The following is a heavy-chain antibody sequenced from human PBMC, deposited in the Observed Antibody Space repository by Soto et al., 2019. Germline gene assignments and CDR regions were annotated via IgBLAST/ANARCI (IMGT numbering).Heavy chain of an antibody. Sequence: GGSLRLSCAAPGFIFSNYWMNLVRPAPGKGLVWVSRINKDGSITSHADSVKGRFTISRDNAKNTLYLQMNSLKTEDTAVYYCTTGPSRVAGMGYWGQGTLVTVSS. V-gene: IGHV3-74*01. J-gene: IGHJ4*02. CDR3: TTGPSRVAGMGY. CDR2: INKDGSIT. D-gene: IGHD6-19*01. CDR1: GFIFSNYW.